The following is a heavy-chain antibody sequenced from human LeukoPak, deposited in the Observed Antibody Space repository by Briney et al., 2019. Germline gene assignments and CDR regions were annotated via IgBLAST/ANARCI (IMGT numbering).Heavy chain of an antibody. Sequence: PGGSLRLSCAASGFTFSSYWMSWVRQAPGKGLEWVANMNRDGSEKNYVDSIKGRFTISRDNAANSLYLQMNSLRAEDTAVYYCAKDKRKAYGMDVWGQGTTVTVSS. J-gene: IGHJ6*02. CDR1: GFTFSSYW. V-gene: IGHV3-7*01. CDR2: MNRDGSEK. CDR3: AKDKRKAYGMDV.